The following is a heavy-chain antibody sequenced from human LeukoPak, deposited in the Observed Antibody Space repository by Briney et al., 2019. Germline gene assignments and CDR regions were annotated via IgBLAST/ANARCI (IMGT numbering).Heavy chain of an antibody. Sequence: GGSLRLSCAGSGFTFSSYGMSWVRQVPGKGLEWVSIISGTGGSIYYADSVKGRLTISRDNSKNTLYLQMNSLRVEDTAVYYCAKVDTIFGVVAPFHYWGQGTLVAVSS. D-gene: IGHD3-3*01. J-gene: IGHJ4*02. V-gene: IGHV3-23*01. CDR3: AKVDTIFGVVAPFHY. CDR1: GFTFSSYG. CDR2: ISGTGGSI.